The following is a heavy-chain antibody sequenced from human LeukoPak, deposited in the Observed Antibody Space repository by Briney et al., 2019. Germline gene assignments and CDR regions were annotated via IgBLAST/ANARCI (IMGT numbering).Heavy chain of an antibody. J-gene: IGHJ4*02. V-gene: IGHV3-23*01. CDR1: GFTFSSYA. CDR3: AKVVSRVAADGIFDY. D-gene: IGHD6-13*01. CDR2: ISGSGGST. Sequence: GGSLRLSCAASGFTFSSYAMSWARQAPGKGLEWVSAISGSGGSTYYADSVKGRFTISRDNSKNTLYLQMNSLRAEDQAVYYCAKVVSRVAADGIFDYWGQGPLVSVSS.